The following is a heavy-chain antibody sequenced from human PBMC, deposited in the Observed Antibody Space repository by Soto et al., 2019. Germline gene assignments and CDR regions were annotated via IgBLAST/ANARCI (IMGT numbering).Heavy chain of an antibody. CDR2: IYYSGST. Sequence: PSETLSLTCTVSGGSISSGGYYWSWIRQHPGKGLEWIGYIYYSGSTYYNPSLKSRVTISVDTSKNQFSLKLSSVTAADTAVYYCARDRDGYNQADYWGQGTLVTVS. D-gene: IGHD5-12*01. V-gene: IGHV4-31*03. CDR3: ARDRDGYNQADY. CDR1: GGSISSGGYY. J-gene: IGHJ4*02.